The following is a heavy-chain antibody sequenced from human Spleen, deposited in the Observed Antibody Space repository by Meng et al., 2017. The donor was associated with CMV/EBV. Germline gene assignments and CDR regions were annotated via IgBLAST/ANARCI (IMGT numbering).Heavy chain of an antibody. CDR3: ARGFEWELPHFDC. V-gene: IGHV1-46*01. CDR2: INPSGGST. Sequence: ASVKVSCKASGYTFTSYYMHWVRQAPGQGLEWMGIINPSGGSTSYAQKFQGRVTMTRDTSTSTVYMDLNRLRSDDTAMYYCARGFEWELPHFDCWGQGTPVTVSS. CDR1: GYTFTSYY. J-gene: IGHJ4*02. D-gene: IGHD1-26*01.